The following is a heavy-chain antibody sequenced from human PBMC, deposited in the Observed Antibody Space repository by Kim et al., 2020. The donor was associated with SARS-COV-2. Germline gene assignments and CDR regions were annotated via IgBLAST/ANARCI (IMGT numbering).Heavy chain of an antibody. D-gene: IGHD3-16*01. Sequence: ASVKVSCKASGYTFTSYAMNWVRQAPGQGLEWMGWINTNTGNPTYAQGFTGRFVFSLDTSVSTAYLQISSLKAEDTAVYYCAILGWDYYYYYGMDVWGQGTTVTVSS. J-gene: IGHJ6*02. CDR2: INTNTGNP. CDR3: AILGWDYYYYYGMDV. V-gene: IGHV7-4-1*02. CDR1: GYTFTSYA.